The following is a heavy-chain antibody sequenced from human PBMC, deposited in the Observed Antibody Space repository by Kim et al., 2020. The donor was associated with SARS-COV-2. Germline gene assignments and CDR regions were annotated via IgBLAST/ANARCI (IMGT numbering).Heavy chain of an antibody. Sequence: NPRPEHRVTLSVDTSKNLFPLKLSSVTAADAAVYYCARHRLLAAAGFDYWGQGTLVTVSS. D-gene: IGHD6-13*01. V-gene: IGHV4-59*08. J-gene: IGHJ4*02. CDR3: ARHRLLAAAGFDY.